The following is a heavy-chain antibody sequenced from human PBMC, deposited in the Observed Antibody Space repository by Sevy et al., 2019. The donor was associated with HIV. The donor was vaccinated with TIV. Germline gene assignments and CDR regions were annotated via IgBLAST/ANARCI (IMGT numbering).Heavy chain of an antibody. Sequence: ASVKVSCKASGYTFTTYRINWVRQAPGQGLEWMGWISAFNGDTDFARKFQGRLTMTTDTSTSTASMELRSLRSDDTAVYYCARAYCSGGSCYALAYWGQGTLLTVSS. CDR2: ISAFNGDT. CDR3: ARAYCSGGSCYALAY. CDR1: GYTFTTYR. V-gene: IGHV1-18*01. D-gene: IGHD2-15*01. J-gene: IGHJ4*02.